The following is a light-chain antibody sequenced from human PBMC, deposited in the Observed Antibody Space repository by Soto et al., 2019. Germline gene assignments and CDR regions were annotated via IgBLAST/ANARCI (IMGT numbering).Light chain of an antibody. CDR3: CSYAGSSTYV. CDR1: SRDIGAYNL. Sequence: QSALTQPASVSGSPGQSITISCSGTSRDIGAYNLVSWYQQPPGKAPKLLIYEVRNRPSGISYRFSGSKSGTTASLTISSLLPEDEADYYCCSYAGSSTYVFGTGTKLTVL. J-gene: IGLJ1*01. V-gene: IGLV2-23*02. CDR2: EVR.